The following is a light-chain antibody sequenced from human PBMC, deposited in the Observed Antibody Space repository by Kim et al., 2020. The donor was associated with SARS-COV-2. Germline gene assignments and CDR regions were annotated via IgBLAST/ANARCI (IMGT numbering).Light chain of an antibody. Sequence: IQLTQSPSSLSASVGDRVSITCRASQGFSSTYLAWYQQKPGKAPNLLIYEASTLQSGVPSRFSGSGSGTDFTLTISGLQPDDFATYYCQQFRSFPYTFGQGTKLEI. CDR2: EAS. V-gene: IGKV1-9*01. CDR1: QGFSSTY. CDR3: QQFRSFPYT. J-gene: IGKJ2*01.